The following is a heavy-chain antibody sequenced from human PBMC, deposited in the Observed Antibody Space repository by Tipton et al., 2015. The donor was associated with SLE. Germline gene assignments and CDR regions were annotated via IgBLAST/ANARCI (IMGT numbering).Heavy chain of an antibody. V-gene: IGHV4-61*05. Sequence: TLSLTCTVSGGSISSNSYYWGWIRQPPGKGLEWIGYIYYSGSTNYNPSLKSRVTISVDTPKNQFSLKLTSVTAADTAVYYCARCSGSFPFDYWGQGTLVTVSS. CDR1: GGSISSNSYY. CDR3: ARCSGSFPFDY. J-gene: IGHJ4*02. CDR2: IYYSGST. D-gene: IGHD1-26*01.